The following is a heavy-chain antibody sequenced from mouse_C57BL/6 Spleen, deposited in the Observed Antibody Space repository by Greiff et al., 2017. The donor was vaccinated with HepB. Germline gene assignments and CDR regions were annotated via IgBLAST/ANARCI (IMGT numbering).Heavy chain of an antibody. CDR2: IHPNSGST. Sequence: VQLQQPGAELVKPGASVKLSCKASGYTFTSYWMHWVKQRPGQGLEWIGMIHPNSGSTNYNEKFKSKATLTVDKSSSTAYMQRSSLTSEDAAVYYGAREGTTVVHFDYWGQGTTLTVSS. J-gene: IGHJ2*01. V-gene: IGHV1-64*01. CDR1: GYTFTSYW. CDR3: AREGTTVVHFDY. D-gene: IGHD1-1*01.